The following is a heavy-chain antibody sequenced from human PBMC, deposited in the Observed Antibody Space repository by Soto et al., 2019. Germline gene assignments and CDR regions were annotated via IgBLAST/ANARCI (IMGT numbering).Heavy chain of an antibody. D-gene: IGHD3-22*01. CDR2: INPSGGST. CDR3: ARDTYDSSGASVGD. Sequence: ASVKVSCKASGDSFTSCYRHWVRQAPGQGLEWMGIINPSGGSTSYAQKFQDRVTMTRDTSTSTVYMELSSLRSEDTAVYYCARDTYDSSGASVGDWGQGPLVTVSS. J-gene: IGHJ4*02. V-gene: IGHV1-46*01. CDR1: GDSFTSCY.